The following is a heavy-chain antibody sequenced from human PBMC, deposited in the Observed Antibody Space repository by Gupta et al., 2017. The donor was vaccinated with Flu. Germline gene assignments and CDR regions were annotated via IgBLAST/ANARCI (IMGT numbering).Heavy chain of an antibody. D-gene: IGHD5-18*01. V-gene: IGHV3-7*01. Sequence: RQAPGKGLEWVANIKQDASQKEYLDSVKGRFTVSRDNAKSSLDLQMNSLRAEDTAVYYCARWSGYSYGYLGYWGRGTLVTGSS. CDR2: IKQDASQK. CDR3: ARWSGYSYGYLGY. J-gene: IGHJ4*02.